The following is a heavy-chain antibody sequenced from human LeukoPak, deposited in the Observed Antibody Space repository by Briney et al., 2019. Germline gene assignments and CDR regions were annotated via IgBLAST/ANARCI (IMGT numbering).Heavy chain of an antibody. Sequence: TSGGSLRLSCAASGFTFSNAWMNWVRQAPGKGLQWVGRIRSKTDGGTTDYAAPVEGRFTISRDDSKNTLSLQMNSLKTDDTGVYYCARGALRWFDLWGQGTLVTVSS. CDR2: IRSKTDGGTT. J-gene: IGHJ5*02. CDR3: ARGALRWFDL. CDR1: GFTFSNAW. V-gene: IGHV3-15*01.